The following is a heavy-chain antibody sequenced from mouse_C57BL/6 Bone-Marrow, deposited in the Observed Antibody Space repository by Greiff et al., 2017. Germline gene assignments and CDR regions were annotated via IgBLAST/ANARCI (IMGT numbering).Heavy chain of an antibody. D-gene: IGHD2-1*01. V-gene: IGHV1-81*01. J-gene: IGHJ3*01. Sequence: LQESGAELARPGASVKLSCKASGYTFTSYGISWVKQRTGQGLEWIGEIYPRSGNTYYNEKFKGKATLTADKSSSTAYMELRSLTSEDSAVYFCARGGNYRAWFAYWGQGTLVTVSA. CDR2: IYPRSGNT. CDR1: GYTFTSYG. CDR3: ARGGNYRAWFAY.